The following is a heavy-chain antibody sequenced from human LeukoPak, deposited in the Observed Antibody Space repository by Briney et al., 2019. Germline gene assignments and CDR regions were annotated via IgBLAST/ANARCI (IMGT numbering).Heavy chain of an antibody. CDR3: ARDSRSVVVVAKPPNWFDP. Sequence: ASVKVSCKASGYTFTSYGISWVRQAPGQGLEWMGWISAYNGNTNYAQKLQGRVTMTTDTSTSTAYMELRSLRSDDTAVYYCARDSRSVVVVAKPPNWFDPWGQGTLVTASS. J-gene: IGHJ5*02. D-gene: IGHD2-15*01. CDR1: GYTFTSYG. V-gene: IGHV1-18*01. CDR2: ISAYNGNT.